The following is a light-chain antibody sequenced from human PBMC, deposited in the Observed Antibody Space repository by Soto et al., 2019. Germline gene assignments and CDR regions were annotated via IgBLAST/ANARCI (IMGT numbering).Light chain of an antibody. J-gene: IGKJ5*01. CDR2: DAS. CDR3: QQRSNCPPIP. V-gene: IGKV3-11*01. Sequence: IRLTKSLDTLSLSPSERAALSGSTKKNVSSYLARYQQKPGQAPRLLIYDASNRATGIPARFSGSGSGTDFTFTISILDPEDFSVYYWQQRSNCPPIPCGQGTRLDIK. CDR1: KNVSSY.